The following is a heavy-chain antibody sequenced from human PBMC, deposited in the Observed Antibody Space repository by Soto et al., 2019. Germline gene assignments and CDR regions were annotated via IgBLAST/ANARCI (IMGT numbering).Heavy chain of an antibody. J-gene: IGHJ6*02. CDR1: GYTFTSYY. CDR2: INPSGGST. Sequence: ASVKVSCKASGYTFTSYYMHWVRQAPGQGLEWMGIINPSGGSTSYARKFQGRVTMTRDTSTSTVYMELSSLRSEDTAVYYCARDDVLRYFDWFSGMEVWGQGTTVTVSS. V-gene: IGHV1-46*01. CDR3: ARDDVLRYFDWFSGMEV. D-gene: IGHD3-9*01.